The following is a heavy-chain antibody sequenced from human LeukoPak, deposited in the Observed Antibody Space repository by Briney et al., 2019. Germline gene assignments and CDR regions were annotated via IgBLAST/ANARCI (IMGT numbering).Heavy chain of an antibody. D-gene: IGHD3-22*01. Sequence: PSETLSLTCTVSGGSISSGGYYWSWIRQHPGKGLEWIGYIYYSGSTYYNPSLKSRVTISVDTSKNQFSLKLSSVTAAHTAVYYCARAVRTMSFDYWGQGTLVTVSS. J-gene: IGHJ4*02. V-gene: IGHV4-31*03. CDR3: ARAVRTMSFDY. CDR2: IYYSGST. CDR1: GGSISSGGYY.